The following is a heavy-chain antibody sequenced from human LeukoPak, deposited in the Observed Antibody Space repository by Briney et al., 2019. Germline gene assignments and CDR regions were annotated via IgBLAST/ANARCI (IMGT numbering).Heavy chain of an antibody. CDR2: IYYSGST. V-gene: IGHV4-30-4*01. Sequence: SETLPLTCTVSGGSISSGDYYWSWIRQPPGKGLEWIGYIYYSGSTYYNPSLKSRVTISVDTSKNQFSLKLSSVTAADTAVYYCARDFYDSSGYYYEYWGQGTLVTVSS. CDR1: GGSISSGDYY. J-gene: IGHJ4*02. D-gene: IGHD3-22*01. CDR3: ARDFYDSSGYYYEY.